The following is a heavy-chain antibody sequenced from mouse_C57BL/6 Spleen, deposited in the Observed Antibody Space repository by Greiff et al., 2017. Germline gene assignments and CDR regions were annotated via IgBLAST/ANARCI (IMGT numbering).Heavy chain of an antibody. CDR3: ASLIYYYGSSYWYFDV. V-gene: IGHV1-77*01. CDR1: GYTFTDYY. Sequence: QVQLKQSGAELVKPGASVKISCKASGYTFTDYYINWVKQRPGQGLEWIGKIGPGSGSTYYNEKFKGKATLTADKSSSTAYMQLSSLTSEDSAVYFCASLIYYYGSSYWYFDVWGTGTTVTVSS. D-gene: IGHD1-1*01. CDR2: IGPGSGST. J-gene: IGHJ1*03.